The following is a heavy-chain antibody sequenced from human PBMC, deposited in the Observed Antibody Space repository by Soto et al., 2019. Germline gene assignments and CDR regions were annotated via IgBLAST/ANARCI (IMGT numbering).Heavy chain of an antibody. CDR1: RGTFTTYA. V-gene: IGHV1-69*06. CDR2: IIPIFGTT. CDR3: ARGPHSTAAGVDY. J-gene: IGHJ4*02. Sequence: ASVKVSCKASRGTFTTYAISWVRQAPGQGLEWMGGIIPIFGTTNYAQKFQGRVTITADTSTSTAYMELSSLRSEDTAVYYCARGPHSTAAGVDYWGRGTLVTVSS. D-gene: IGHD2-21*02.